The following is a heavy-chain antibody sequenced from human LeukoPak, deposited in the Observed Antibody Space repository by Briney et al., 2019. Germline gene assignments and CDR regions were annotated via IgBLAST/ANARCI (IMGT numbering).Heavy chain of an antibody. D-gene: IGHD2-15*01. V-gene: IGHV4-59*01. CDR3: ARDGNCSGGSCYSFPGASFDH. CDR2: IYYSGST. Sequence: KASETLSLTCTVSGGSISGYYWSWIRQPPGKELEWIGFIYYSGSTNYHPSLKSRVTISVDTSNNRFSLKLTSVTAADTAIYYCARDGNCSGGSCYSFPGASFDHWGPGTLVTVSS. J-gene: IGHJ4*02. CDR1: GGSISGYY.